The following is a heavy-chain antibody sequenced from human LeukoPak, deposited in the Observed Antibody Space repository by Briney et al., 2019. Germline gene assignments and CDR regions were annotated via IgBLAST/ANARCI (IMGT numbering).Heavy chain of an antibody. CDR1: GFTFSSYW. V-gene: IGHV3-7*01. CDR3: ARGLVATIGLADY. CDR2: INQDGSET. J-gene: IGHJ4*02. D-gene: IGHD5-12*01. Sequence: GGSLRLSCAASGFTFSSYWMSWVRQAPGKGLEWVANINQDGSETYYVDSMKGRFTISRDNAKNSLYLQMNSLRAEDTAVYYCARGLVATIGLADYWGQGTLVTVSS.